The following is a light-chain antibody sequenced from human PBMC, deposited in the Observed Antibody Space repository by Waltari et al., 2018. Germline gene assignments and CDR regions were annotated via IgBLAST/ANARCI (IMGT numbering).Light chain of an antibody. Sequence: DVVVTQSPLSLTVTPGEAASISCRSSHSLLYTNGKNYLDWYVQKPGQSPQPLSDWGSNRAAGVRDRFSGSASGTEFTLKISRVEAEDVGVYYCLQARRTRTFGQGTKVEIK. J-gene: IGKJ1*01. CDR1: HSLLYTNGKNY. CDR2: WGS. V-gene: IGKV2-28*01. CDR3: LQARRTRT.